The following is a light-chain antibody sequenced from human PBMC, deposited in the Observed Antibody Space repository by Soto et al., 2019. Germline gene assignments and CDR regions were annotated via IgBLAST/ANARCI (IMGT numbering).Light chain of an antibody. V-gene: IGLV2-11*01. CDR2: DVS. CDR1: SSDVGGYNY. Sequence: QSALTQPRSVSGSPGQSVTISCTGTSSDVGGYNYVSWYQQHPGKAPKLMIYDVSKRPSGVPDRFSGSKSGNTASLTISGLQAEDEADYYCCSYAGSCTFVVVFGGGTKVTVL. J-gene: IGLJ2*01. CDR3: CSYAGSCTFVVV.